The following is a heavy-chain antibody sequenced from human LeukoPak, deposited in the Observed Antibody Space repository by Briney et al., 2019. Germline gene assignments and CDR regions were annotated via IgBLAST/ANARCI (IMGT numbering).Heavy chain of an antibody. J-gene: IGHJ4*02. CDR3: ASPATGDGYNY. CDR2: IIPIFGTA. D-gene: IGHD5-24*01. V-gene: IGHV1-69*05. CDR1: GYTFTSYD. Sequence: ASVKVSCKASGYTFTSYDISWVRQAPGQGLEWMGGIIPIFGTANYAQKFQGRVTITTDESTSTAYMELSSLRSEDTAVYYCASPATGDGYNYWGQGTLVTVSS.